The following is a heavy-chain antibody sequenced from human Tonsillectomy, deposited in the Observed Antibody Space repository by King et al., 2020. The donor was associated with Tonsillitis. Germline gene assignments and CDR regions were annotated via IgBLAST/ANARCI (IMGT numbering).Heavy chain of an antibody. CDR1: GFTFSSYS. Sequence: VQLVQSGGGLVKPGGSLRLSCAASGFTFSSYSMNWVRQAPGKGLEWVSSISSSSSYIYYADSVKGRFTISRYNAKNSLYLQMNSLRAEDTAVYYCARDTPPDYYDSSGSPVGYWGQGTLVTVSS. J-gene: IGHJ4*02. CDR3: ARDTPPDYYDSSGSPVGY. CDR2: ISSSSSYI. V-gene: IGHV3-21*01. D-gene: IGHD3-22*01.